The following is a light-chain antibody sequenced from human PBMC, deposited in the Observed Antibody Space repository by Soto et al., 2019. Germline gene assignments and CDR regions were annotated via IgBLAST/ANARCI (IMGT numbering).Light chain of an antibody. J-gene: IGKJ2*01. CDR1: QGISSA. CDR2: DAS. CDR3: QQFNNYPYT. V-gene: IGKV1D-13*01. Sequence: AIQLTQSPSSLSASVGDRVTITCRASQGISSALAWYQQKPGKAPKLLIYDASSLESGVPSRFSGSGSGTEFTLTISSLQPEDSASYYCQQFNNYPYTFGKGTKLEIK.